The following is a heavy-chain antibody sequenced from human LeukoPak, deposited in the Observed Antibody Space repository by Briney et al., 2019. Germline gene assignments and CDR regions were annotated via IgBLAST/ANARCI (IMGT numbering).Heavy chain of an antibody. Sequence: SETLSLTCAVYGGSFSGYYWSWIRQPPGKGLEWIGKINRGSTNYNPSLKSRVTISVDTSKNQFSLKLSSVTAADTAVYYCARGRITGYSSSWSFDPWGQGTLVTVSS. D-gene: IGHD6-13*01. CDR3: ARGRITGYSSSWSFDP. V-gene: IGHV4-34*01. CDR1: GGSFSGYY. CDR2: INRGST. J-gene: IGHJ5*02.